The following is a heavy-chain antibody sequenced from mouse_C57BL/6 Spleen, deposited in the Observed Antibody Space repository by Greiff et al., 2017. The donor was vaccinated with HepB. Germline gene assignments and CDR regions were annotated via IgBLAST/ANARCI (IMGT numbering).Heavy chain of an antibody. CDR1: GFTFSSYT. V-gene: IGHV5-9*01. J-gene: IGHJ3*01. CDR2: ISGGGGNT. Sequence: DVMLVESGGGLVKPGGSLKLSCAASGFTFSSYTMSWVRQTPEKRLEWVATISGGGGNTYYPDSVKGRFTISRDNAKNTLYLQMSSLRSEDTALYYCASPYYYGSSPWFAYWGQGTLVTVSA. D-gene: IGHD1-1*01. CDR3: ASPYYYGSSPWFAY.